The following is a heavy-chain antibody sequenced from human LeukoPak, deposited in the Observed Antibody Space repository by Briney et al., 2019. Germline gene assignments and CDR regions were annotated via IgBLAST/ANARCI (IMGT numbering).Heavy chain of an antibody. CDR1: GGSFSGYY. J-gene: IGHJ5*02. CDR3: ARIEYSSSTSDP. Sequence: SETLSLTCAVYGGSFSGYYWSWIRQPPGKGLEWIGEINHSGSTNYNPSLKSRVTISVDTSKNQFSLKLSSLTAADTAVYYCARIEYSSSTSDPWGQGTLVTVSS. D-gene: IGHD6-13*01. CDR2: INHSGST. V-gene: IGHV4-34*01.